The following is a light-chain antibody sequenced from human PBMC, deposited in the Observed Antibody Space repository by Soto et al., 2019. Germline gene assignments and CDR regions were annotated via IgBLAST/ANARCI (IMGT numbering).Light chain of an antibody. CDR3: SSYVSSRKV. CDR2: DVS. CDR1: SSDVGGYNY. V-gene: IGLV2-14*03. Sequence: QSVLTQPASVSGSPGQSITISCTGTSSDVGGYNYVSWYQQHPGKAPKLMIYDVSNRPSGVSNRFSGSKSGNTASLTISGLQAEDEADYYCSSYVSSRKVFGGGTKVTVL. J-gene: IGLJ2*01.